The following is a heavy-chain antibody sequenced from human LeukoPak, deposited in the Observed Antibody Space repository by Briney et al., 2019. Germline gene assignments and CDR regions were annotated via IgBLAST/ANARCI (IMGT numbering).Heavy chain of an antibody. CDR1: GYTFTSYD. D-gene: IGHD4-17*01. Sequence: GASVKVSCKASGYTFTSYDINWVRQATGQGLEWMGWMNPNSGNTGYAQKFQGRVTMTRNTSISTAYMELSSLRSEDTAVYCCARAAWETTVTSHYWGQGTLVTVSS. CDR2: MNPNSGNT. CDR3: ARAAWETTVTSHY. J-gene: IGHJ4*02. V-gene: IGHV1-8*01.